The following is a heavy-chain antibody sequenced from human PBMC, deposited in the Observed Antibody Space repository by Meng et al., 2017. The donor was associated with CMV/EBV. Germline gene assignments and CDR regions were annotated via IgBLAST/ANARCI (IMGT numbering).Heavy chain of an antibody. J-gene: IGHJ6*02. CDR3: ARKKGGFRPAANGVGYYYYGMDV. CDR2: IKQDGSEK. V-gene: IGHV3-7*01. Sequence: GESLKISCAASGFTFSSYWMSWVRQAPGRGLEWVANIKQDGSEKYYVDSVKGRFTISRDNAKNSLYLQMNSPRAEDTAVYYCARKKGGFRPAANGVGYYYYGMDVWGQGTTVTVSS. D-gene: IGHD3-16*01. CDR1: GFTFSSYW.